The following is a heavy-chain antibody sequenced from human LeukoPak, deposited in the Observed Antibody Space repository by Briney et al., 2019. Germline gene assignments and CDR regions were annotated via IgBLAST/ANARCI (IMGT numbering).Heavy chain of an antibody. V-gene: IGHV3-33*01. CDR3: ARRLLRNYIDY. D-gene: IGHD1-7*01. CDR2: IWYDGSNK. CDR1: GFTFSSYG. J-gene: IGHJ4*02. Sequence: GGSLRLSCAASGFTFSSYGMHWVRQAPGKGLEWVAVIWYDGSNKYYADSVKGRFTISRDNSKNTLYLQMNSLRAEDTPAYYCARRLLRNYIDYWGQGTLVTVSS.